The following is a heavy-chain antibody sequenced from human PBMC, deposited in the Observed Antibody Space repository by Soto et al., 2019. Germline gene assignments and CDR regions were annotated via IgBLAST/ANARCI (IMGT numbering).Heavy chain of an antibody. CDR1: GFTFSSYG. J-gene: IGHJ4*02. CDR2: IWYDGSNK. Sequence: GGSLRLSCAASGFTFSSYGMHWVRQAPGKGLEWVAVIWYDGSNKYYADSVKGRFTISRDNSKNTLYLQMNSLRAEDTAVYYCARDEIAVAGTIDYWGQGTLVTVSS. CDR3: ARDEIAVAGTIDY. V-gene: IGHV3-33*01. D-gene: IGHD6-19*01.